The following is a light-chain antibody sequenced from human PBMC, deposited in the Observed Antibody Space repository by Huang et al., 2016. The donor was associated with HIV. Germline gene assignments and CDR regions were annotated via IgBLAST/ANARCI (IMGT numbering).Light chain of an antibody. V-gene: IGKV4-1*01. CDR3: HQYYDTPQT. CDR1: QSVLKTSNNKNC. Sequence: DIVVTQSPDSLALSLGGRAAINCTASQSVLKTSNNKNCLSWYQLKPGQSPKLLISWASTRESGVPDRFSGSGSGTHFTLTIASLQAEDVAVYYCHQYYDTPQTFGQGTKVEVK. CDR2: WAS. J-gene: IGKJ1*01.